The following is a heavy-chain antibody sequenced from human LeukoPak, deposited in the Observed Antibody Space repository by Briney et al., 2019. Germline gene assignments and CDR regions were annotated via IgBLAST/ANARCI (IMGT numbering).Heavy chain of an antibody. CDR3: ARRKLRGGYGTDY. V-gene: IGHV4-30-4*08. J-gene: IGHJ4*02. CDR2: IYYSGST. D-gene: IGHD5-24*01. Sequence: PSQTLSLTCTVSGGSISSGDYYWGWIRKPPGKGLVWTGYIYYSGSTYYNPSHKSRVTTSVDTSKHQFALKLISVTAADTAVYYCARRKLRGGYGTDYCGQGTLVTASS. CDR1: GGSISSGDYY.